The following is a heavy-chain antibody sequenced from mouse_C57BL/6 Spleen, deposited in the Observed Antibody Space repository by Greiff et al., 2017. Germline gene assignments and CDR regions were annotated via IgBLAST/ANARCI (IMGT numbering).Heavy chain of an antibody. J-gene: IGHJ2*01. V-gene: IGHV5-6*01. Sequence: EVQVVESGGDLVKPGGSLKLSCAASGFTFSSYGMSWVRQTPDKRLEWVATISSGGSYTYYPDSVKGRFTISRDNAKNTLYLQMSSLKSEDTAMYYCARPEGYFDYWGQGTTLTVSS. CDR2: ISSGGSYT. CDR1: GFTFSSYG. CDR3: ARPEGYFDY.